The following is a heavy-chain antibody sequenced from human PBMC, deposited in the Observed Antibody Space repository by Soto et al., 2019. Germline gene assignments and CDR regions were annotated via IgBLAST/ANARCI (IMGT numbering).Heavy chain of an antibody. V-gene: IGHV5-51*01. CDR3: ARHGHVDTAMVNRYYYGMDV. CDR2: IYPGESDT. J-gene: IGHJ6*02. D-gene: IGHD5-18*01. Sequence: GESLKISCKGSGYSFTSYWIGWVRQMPGKGLEWMGIIYPGESDTRYSPSFQGQVTISADKSISTAYLQWSSLKASDTAMYYCARHGHVDTAMVNRYYYGMDVWGQGTTVTVSS. CDR1: GYSFTSYW.